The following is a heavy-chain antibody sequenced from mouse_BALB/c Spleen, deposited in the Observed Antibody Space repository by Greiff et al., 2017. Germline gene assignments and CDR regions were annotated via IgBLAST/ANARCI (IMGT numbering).Heavy chain of an antibody. V-gene: IGHV5-6-3*01. Sequence: EVKLVESGGGLVQPGGSLKLSCAASGFTFSSYGMSWVRQTPDKRLELVATINSNGGSTYYPDSVKGRFTISRDNAKNTLYLQMSSLKSEDTAMYYCAREGYYGSSSFAYWGQGTLVTVSA. CDR3: AREGYYGSSSFAY. D-gene: IGHD1-1*01. J-gene: IGHJ3*01. CDR1: GFTFSSYG. CDR2: INSNGGST.